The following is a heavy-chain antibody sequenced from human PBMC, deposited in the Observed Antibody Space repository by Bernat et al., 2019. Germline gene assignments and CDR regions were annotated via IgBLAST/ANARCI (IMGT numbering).Heavy chain of an antibody. CDR3: AGQPGDGWFRGGDWFDP. D-gene: IGHD3-10*01. CDR1: GYSFTSYW. J-gene: IGHJ5*02. CDR2: IYPGDSDT. Sequence: EVQLVQSGAEVKKPGESLKISCKGSGYSFTSYWIGWVRQMPGKGLEWMGIIYPGDSDTRYSPSFQGQGTISADKSVSTAYLQWSRLKASDTAMYYCAGQPGDGWFRGGDWFDPWGQGTLVTVSS. V-gene: IGHV5-51*01.